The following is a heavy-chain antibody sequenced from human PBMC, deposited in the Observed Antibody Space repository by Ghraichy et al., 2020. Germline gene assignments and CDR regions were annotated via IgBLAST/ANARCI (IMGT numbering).Heavy chain of an antibody. CDR3: VKGHIVVVTASRPDY. J-gene: IGHJ4*02. D-gene: IGHD2-21*02. CDR2: ISSNGGST. CDR1: GFTFSSYA. Sequence: GGSLRLSCSASGFTFSSYAMHWVRQAPGKGLEYVSAISSNGGSTYYADSVKGRFTISRDNSKNTLYLQMSSLRAEDTAVYYCVKGHIVVVTASRPDYWGQGTLVTVS. V-gene: IGHV3-64D*06.